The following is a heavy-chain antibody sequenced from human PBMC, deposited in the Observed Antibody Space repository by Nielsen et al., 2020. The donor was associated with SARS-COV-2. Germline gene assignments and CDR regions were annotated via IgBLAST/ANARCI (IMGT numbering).Heavy chain of an antibody. Sequence: GGSLRLSCSASGFTFSSYAMQWVRQAPGKGLEWVAVISYDGSNKYYADSVKGRFTISRDNSKNTLYLQINSLRAEDTAVYYCARDTPQWLVSYYFDYWGQGTLVTVSS. V-gene: IGHV3-30-3*01. CDR2: ISYDGSNK. J-gene: IGHJ4*02. CDR3: ARDTPQWLVSYYFDY. CDR1: GFTFSSYA. D-gene: IGHD6-19*01.